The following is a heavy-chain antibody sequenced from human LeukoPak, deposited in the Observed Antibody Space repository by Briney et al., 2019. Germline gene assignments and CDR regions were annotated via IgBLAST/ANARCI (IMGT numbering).Heavy chain of an antibody. CDR1: GDSISSTSHH. V-gene: IGHV4-61*05. CDR3: AVGPSYDSSGYYSDY. CDR2: IYYSGST. D-gene: IGHD3-22*01. J-gene: IGHJ4*02. Sequence: PSETLSLTCAVSGDSISSTSHHWGWIRQPPGKGLEWIGYIYYSGSTNYNPSLKSRVTISVDTSKNQFSLKLSSVTAADTAVYYCAVGPSYDSSGYYSDYWGQGTLVTVSS.